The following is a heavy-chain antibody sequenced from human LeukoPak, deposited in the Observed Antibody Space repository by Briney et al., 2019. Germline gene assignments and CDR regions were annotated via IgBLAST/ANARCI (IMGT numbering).Heavy chain of an antibody. CDR3: AREDFWSGSNWFDP. V-gene: IGHV3-53*01. CDR1: GFTVSSNY. J-gene: IGHJ5*02. Sequence: GGSLRLSCAASGFTVSSNYMSWVRQAPGKGLEWVSVIYSGGSTYYADSVKGRFTISRDNSKNTLYLQMNSLRADDTALYYCAREDFWSGSNWFDPWGQGTLVTVSS. CDR2: IYSGGST. D-gene: IGHD3-3*01.